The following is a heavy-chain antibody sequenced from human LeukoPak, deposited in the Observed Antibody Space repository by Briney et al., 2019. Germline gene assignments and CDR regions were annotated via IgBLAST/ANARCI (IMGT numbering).Heavy chain of an antibody. Sequence: PGGSLRLSCAVSGFTFSGFWMSWSRQAPGKGLEWVASINSDGSEGYYADVVKGRFTISRDNAKNSLYLQINSLRAEDTAVYYCARPSTIAAAKIDPWGQGTLVTVSS. J-gene: IGHJ5*02. CDR3: ARPSTIAAAKIDP. CDR2: INSDGSEG. V-gene: IGHV3-7*03. CDR1: GFTFSGFW. D-gene: IGHD6-25*01.